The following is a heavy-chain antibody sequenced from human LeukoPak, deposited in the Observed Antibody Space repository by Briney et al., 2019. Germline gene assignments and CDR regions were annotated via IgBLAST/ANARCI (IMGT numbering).Heavy chain of an antibody. CDR1: GFTFSSYE. CDR2: ISISGSTI. CDR3: AREHLYAFDI. J-gene: IGHJ3*02. D-gene: IGHD2-8*01. Sequence: TGGSLRLSCAASGFTFSSYEMNWVRQAPGKGLEWVSYISISGSTIYYTDSVKGRFTISRDNAKNSLYLQINSLRAEDTAVYYCAREHLYAFDIWGQGTTVTASS. V-gene: IGHV3-48*03.